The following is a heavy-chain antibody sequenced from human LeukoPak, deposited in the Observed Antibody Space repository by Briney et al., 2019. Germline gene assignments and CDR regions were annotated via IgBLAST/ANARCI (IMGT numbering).Heavy chain of an antibody. V-gene: IGHV1-8*01. CDR2: MNPNSVNT. J-gene: IGHJ4*02. Sequence: ASVKVSCKASGYTFTSSDINWVRQAPGQGLEWMGWMNPNSVNTGFAQKFQGRVTMTRITSISTAYMELSSLRSEDTAVYYCPNPGAYYDPSGYYPFDYWGQGTLVPVSS. CDR1: GYTFTSSD. CDR3: PNPGAYYDPSGYYPFDY. D-gene: IGHD3-22*01.